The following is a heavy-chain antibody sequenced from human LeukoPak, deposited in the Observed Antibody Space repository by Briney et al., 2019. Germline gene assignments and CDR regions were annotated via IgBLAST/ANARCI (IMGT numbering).Heavy chain of an antibody. CDR3: ARVPSDYYDSSGYYYA. J-gene: IGHJ5*02. D-gene: IGHD3-22*01. CDR1: GGTFSSYA. Sequence: GASVKVSCKASGGTFSSYAISWVRQAPGQGLEWMGRIIPILGIANYAQKFQGRVTITADKSTSTAYMELSSLRSEDTAVYYCARVPSDYYDSSGYYYAWGQGTLVTVSS. V-gene: IGHV1-69*04. CDR2: IIPILGIA.